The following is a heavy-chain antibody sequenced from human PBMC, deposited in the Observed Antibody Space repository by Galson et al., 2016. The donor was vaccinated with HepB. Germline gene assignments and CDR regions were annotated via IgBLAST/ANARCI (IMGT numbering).Heavy chain of an antibody. D-gene: IGHD3-9*01. J-gene: IGHJ6*02. Sequence: SLRLSCAASGFTLSTHSMNWVRQAPGKGLEWVSYISSSRSTMYYADSVKGRFTISRDNAKHSVHLQMNSLGAEDTAVYYCARDRYDILTGYYHGMDVWGQGTTVTVSS. CDR1: GFTLSTHS. V-gene: IGHV3-48*04. CDR3: ARDRYDILTGYYHGMDV. CDR2: ISSSRSTM.